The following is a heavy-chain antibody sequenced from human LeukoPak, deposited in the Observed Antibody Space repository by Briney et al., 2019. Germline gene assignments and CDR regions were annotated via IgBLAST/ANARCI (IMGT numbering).Heavy chain of an antibody. D-gene: IGHD3-10*01. J-gene: IGHJ6*02. Sequence: ASVKVSCKASGYTFTSYGIGWVRQAPGQGLEWMGLISAHNGNTNYAQKFQGRVTMTTDTSTSTGYMEVRSLRSDDAAVYYCARGSYGSDLDVWGQGTTVIVSS. CDR2: ISAHNGNT. V-gene: IGHV1-18*01. CDR3: ARGSYGSDLDV. CDR1: GYTFTSYG.